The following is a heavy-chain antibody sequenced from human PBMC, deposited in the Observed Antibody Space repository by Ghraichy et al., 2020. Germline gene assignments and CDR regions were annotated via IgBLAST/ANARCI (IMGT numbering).Heavy chain of an antibody. V-gene: IGHV1-24*01. CDR2: FDPEDGET. Sequence: ASVKVSCKVSGYTLTELSMHWVRQAPGKGLEWMGGFDPEDGETIYAHKFQGRVTMTEDTSTDTAYMELSSLRSEDTAVYYCATEPDYGDSNWYFDLWGRGTLVTVSS. J-gene: IGHJ2*01. CDR3: ATEPDYGDSNWYFDL. D-gene: IGHD4-17*01. CDR1: GYTLTELS.